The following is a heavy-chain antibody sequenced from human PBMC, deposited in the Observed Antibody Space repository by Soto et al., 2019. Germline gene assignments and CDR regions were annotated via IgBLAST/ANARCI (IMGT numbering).Heavy chain of an antibody. CDR3: ARGGVDFYDSSGYYFSPYYFDY. D-gene: IGHD3-22*01. CDR2: VYHSGST. V-gene: IGHV4-30-2*01. CDR1: GGSISSGGYS. Sequence: SETLSLTCAVSGGSISSGGYSWSWIRQPPGKGLEWIGYVYHSGSTYYNPSLKSRVTISVDRSKNQFSLKLSSVTAADTAVYYCARGGVDFYDSSGYYFSPYYFDYWGQGTLVTVSS. J-gene: IGHJ4*02.